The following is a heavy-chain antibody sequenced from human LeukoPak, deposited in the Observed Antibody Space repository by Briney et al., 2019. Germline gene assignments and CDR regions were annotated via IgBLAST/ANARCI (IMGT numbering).Heavy chain of an antibody. D-gene: IGHD2-8*01. J-gene: IGHJ4*02. V-gene: IGHV3-23*01. CDR1: GFAFSNYA. Sequence: PGGSLRLSCTTSGFAFSNYAMNWVRQAPGKGPEWVSGISGFNTYYACSVKGRVTISRDNSKNVLYLQMERLRAEDTAVYSCAKDVCTSPRCLLYFDSWGQGTLVTVSS. CDR3: AKDVCTSPRCLLYFDS. CDR2: ISGFNT.